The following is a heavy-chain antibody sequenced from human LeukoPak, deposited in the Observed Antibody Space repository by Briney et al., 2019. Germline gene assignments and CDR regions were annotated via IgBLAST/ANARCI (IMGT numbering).Heavy chain of an antibody. V-gene: IGHV4-39*01. CDR1: CGSISSSSYY. Sequence: PSETLSLTCTVSCGSISSSSYYWGWIRQPPGKGLEWIGSIYYGGSTYYNPSLKSRVTISVDTSKNQFSLKLSSVTAADTAVYYCAISIQLWTNNWFDPWGQGTLVTVSS. D-gene: IGHD5-18*01. J-gene: IGHJ5*02. CDR2: IYYGGST. CDR3: AISIQLWTNNWFDP.